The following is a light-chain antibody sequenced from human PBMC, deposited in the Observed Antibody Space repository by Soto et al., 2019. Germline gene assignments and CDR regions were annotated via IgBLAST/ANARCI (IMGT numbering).Light chain of an antibody. CDR2: GAS. CDR1: QTIATNF. CDR3: QQYGDSPLVT. Sequence: EIVLTQSPGTLSLSPGERATLSCRASQTIATNFLAWYQQKPGQAPRLLIYGASNRATGIPDRFRGSGSGRGSGTDFTLTINRLEPEDCAVYYCQQYGDSPLVTFDGGTKVEIK. J-gene: IGKJ4*01. V-gene: IGKV3-20*01.